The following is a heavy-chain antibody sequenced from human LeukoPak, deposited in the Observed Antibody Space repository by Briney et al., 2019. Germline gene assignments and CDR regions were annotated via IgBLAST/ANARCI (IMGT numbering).Heavy chain of an antibody. Sequence: GGSLRLSCAASGFTFSTYSMNWVRQAPGKGLEWVSSISSGGKYIYYADSVKGRFTISRDNAKNSLFLQMNSLRVEDTAVYYCARDLWSEHYDILTGYYGAFDIWGQGTMVTVSS. J-gene: IGHJ3*02. D-gene: IGHD3-9*01. CDR1: GFTFSTYS. CDR3: ARDLWSEHYDILTGYYGAFDI. CDR2: ISSGGKYI. V-gene: IGHV3-21*01.